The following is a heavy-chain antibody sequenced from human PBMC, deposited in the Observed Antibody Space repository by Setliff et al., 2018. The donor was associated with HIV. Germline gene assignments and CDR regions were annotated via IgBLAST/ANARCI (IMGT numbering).Heavy chain of an antibody. CDR2: ILHSGST. D-gene: IGHD3-22*01. V-gene: IGHV4-34*01. J-gene: IGHJ3*02. CDR1: GGSFSGYY. Sequence: SETLSLTCAVYGGSFSGYYWSWIRQPPGKGLEWIGEILHSGSTNYNPSLKSRVSISVDTSKNQLSLKLSSVTAADTAVYYCARGHYYDGSGYYLRAFDIWGQGIMVTVSS. CDR3: ARGHYYDGSGYYLRAFDI.